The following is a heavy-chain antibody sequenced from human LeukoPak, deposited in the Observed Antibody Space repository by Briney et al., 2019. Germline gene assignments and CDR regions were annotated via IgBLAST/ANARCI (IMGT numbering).Heavy chain of an antibody. V-gene: IGHV3-9*01. CDR2: ISWNSGSI. Sequence: GGSLRLSCAASGFTFDDYAMHWVRQAPGKGLEWVSGISWNSGSIGYADSVKGRSTISRDNAKNSLYLQMNSLRAEDTAFYYCAKDLGGSATTVWGQGTLVTVSS. CDR1: GFTFDDYA. J-gene: IGHJ4*02. D-gene: IGHD2-2*01. CDR3: AKDLGGSATTV.